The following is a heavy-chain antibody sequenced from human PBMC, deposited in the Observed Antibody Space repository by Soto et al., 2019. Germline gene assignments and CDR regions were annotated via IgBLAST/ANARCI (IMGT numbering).Heavy chain of an antibody. CDR3: ARDDRLDGIYYYYYYGMDV. J-gene: IGHJ6*02. CDR1: GFTFSSYA. D-gene: IGHD1-1*01. CDR2: ISYDGSNK. V-gene: IGHV3-30-3*01. Sequence: PGGSLRLSCAASGFTFSSYAMHWVRQAPGKGLEWVAVISYDGSNKYYADSVKGRFTISRDNSKNTLYLQMNSLRAEDTAVYYCARDDRLDGIYYYYYYGMDVWGQGTKVTVAS.